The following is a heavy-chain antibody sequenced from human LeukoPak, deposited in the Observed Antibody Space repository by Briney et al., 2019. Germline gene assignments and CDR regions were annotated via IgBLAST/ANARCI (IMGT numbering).Heavy chain of an antibody. CDR3: ASGGPTRGTLAY. Sequence: GGSLRLSCAASGFAFSSYGMYWVRQTPDKGLEWVAYLRHDGTYEKYADSVKGRFTTSRDNSKNTLSLQMDTLRVEDTALYYCASGGPTRGTLAYWGQGTLVTVSS. J-gene: IGHJ4*02. D-gene: IGHD1-26*01. CDR2: LRHDGTYE. V-gene: IGHV3-30*02. CDR1: GFAFSSYG.